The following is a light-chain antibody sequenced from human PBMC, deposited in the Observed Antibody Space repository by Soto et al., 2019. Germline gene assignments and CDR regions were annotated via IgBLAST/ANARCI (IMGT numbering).Light chain of an antibody. V-gene: IGLV1-40*01. CDR2: GNS. J-gene: IGLJ2*01. CDR1: SSDIGAGYD. CDR3: QSYDSSLSAVV. Sequence: QLVLTQPPSMSGAPGQRVTISCTGSSSDIGAGYDVHWYQQFPGTAPKLLIYGNSNRPSGVPDRFSGSKSGTSASLAITGLQAEDEADYYCQSYDSSLSAVVFGGGTKLTVL.